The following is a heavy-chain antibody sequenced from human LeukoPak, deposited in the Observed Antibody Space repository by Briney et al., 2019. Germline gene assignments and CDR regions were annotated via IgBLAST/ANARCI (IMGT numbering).Heavy chain of an antibody. J-gene: IGHJ4*02. CDR2: ISGSGSAV. D-gene: IGHD5-12*01. Sequence: GGSLRLSCAASGFTFSSYSMNWVRQAPGKGLEWVSYISGSGSAVYYADSVKGRFTISRDNAKNSLYLQMNFLRDEDTAVYCCARDVRWLRFVFDYWGQGTLATVSS. CDR1: GFTFSSYS. CDR3: ARDVRWLRFVFDY. V-gene: IGHV3-48*02.